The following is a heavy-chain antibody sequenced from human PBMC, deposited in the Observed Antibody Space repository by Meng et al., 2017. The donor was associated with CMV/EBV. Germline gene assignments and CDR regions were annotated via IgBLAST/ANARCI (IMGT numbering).Heavy chain of an antibody. J-gene: IGHJ6*02. CDR2: INHSGST. CDR1: GGSFSGYY. CDR3: ARDLLAARRGYYYGMDV. V-gene: IGHV4-34*01. Sequence: SETLSLTCAVYGGSFSGYYWSWIRQPPGKGLEWIGEINHSGSTNYNPSLKSRVTISVDTSKNQFSLKLSSVTAADTAVYYCARDLLAARRGYYYGMDVWGQGTTVTVSS. D-gene: IGHD6-6*01.